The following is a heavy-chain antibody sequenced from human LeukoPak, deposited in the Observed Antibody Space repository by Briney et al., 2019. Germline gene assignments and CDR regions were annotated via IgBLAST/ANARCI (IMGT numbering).Heavy chain of an antibody. D-gene: IGHD3-22*01. J-gene: IGHJ5*02. V-gene: IGHV3-30*02. Sequence: PGGSLRLSCVASGFTFRSYGIHWVRQAPGKGLEWLAFIWYDEITKNYADSVKGRFTISRDNSKNTLYVQMNSLRPDDTAVYYCARDLGQYYDTSDNWFDPWGQGTLVTVSS. CDR1: GFTFRSYG. CDR3: ARDLGQYYDTSDNWFDP. CDR2: IWYDEITK.